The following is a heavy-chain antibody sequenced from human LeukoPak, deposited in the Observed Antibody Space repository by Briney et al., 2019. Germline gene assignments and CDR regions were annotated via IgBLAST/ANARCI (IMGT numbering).Heavy chain of an antibody. D-gene: IGHD2-2*02. J-gene: IGHJ4*02. V-gene: IGHV1-69*04. CDR3: ASPRYCSSTSCYSLGFDY. Sequence: GASVKVSCKASGGTFSSYAISWVRQAPGQGLEWMGRIIPILGIANYAQKFQGRVTITADKSTSTAYMELSSLRSEDTAVYYCASPRYCSSTSCYSLGFDYWGQGTLVTVSS. CDR2: IIPILGIA. CDR1: GGTFSSYA.